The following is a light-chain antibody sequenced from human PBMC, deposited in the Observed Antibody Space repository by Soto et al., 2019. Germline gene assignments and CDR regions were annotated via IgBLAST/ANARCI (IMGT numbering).Light chain of an antibody. CDR3: HQYNSYSPT. J-gene: IGKJ2*01. CDR2: DAS. Sequence: DIQMTQSPSTLSASVGDRVTITCRASQSVSSWLAWYQQRPGKAPQLLIYDASSLESGVTSRFSGSGSGTEFTLTISSLQPDDFATYYCHQYNSYSPTFGQGTKLEIK. CDR1: QSVSSW. V-gene: IGKV1-5*01.